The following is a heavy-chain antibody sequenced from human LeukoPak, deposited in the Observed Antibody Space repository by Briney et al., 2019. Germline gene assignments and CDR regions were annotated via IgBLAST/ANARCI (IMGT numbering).Heavy chain of an antibody. J-gene: IGHJ4*02. CDR3: ARGRGYSGYDSRLGDY. Sequence: ASVKVSCKASGYTFTSYDINWVRQATGQGLEWMGWMNPNSGNTGYAQKFRGRVTMTRNTSISTAYMELSSLRSEDTAVYYCARGRGYSGYDSRLGDYWGQGTLVTVSS. CDR1: GYTFTSYD. CDR2: MNPNSGNT. V-gene: IGHV1-8*01. D-gene: IGHD5-12*01.